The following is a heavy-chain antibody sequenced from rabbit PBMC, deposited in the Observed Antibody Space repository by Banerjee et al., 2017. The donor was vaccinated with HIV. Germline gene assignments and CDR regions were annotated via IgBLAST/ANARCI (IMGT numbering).Heavy chain of an antibody. CDR1: GFDFSSSYW. V-gene: IGHV1S40*01. Sequence: QSLEESGGDLVKPGTSLTLTCTASGFDFSSSYWMCWVRQAPGKGLEWIACISTGSSGSTRYANWAKGRFPISKTSSTTVTLQATSLTAADTATYFCARIGSSVWHAYYFNLWGPGTLVTVS. D-gene: IGHD1-1*01. CDR2: ISTGSSGST. CDR3: ARIGSSVWHAYYFNL. J-gene: IGHJ4*01.